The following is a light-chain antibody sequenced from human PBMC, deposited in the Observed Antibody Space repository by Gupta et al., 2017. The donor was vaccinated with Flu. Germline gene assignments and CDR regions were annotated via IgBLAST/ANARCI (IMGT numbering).Light chain of an antibody. Sequence: TRSLSPGERATLSCRASQSGSSKYLVWYQQKPGQAPRLLIYGASNRAAGISDRFSGSGSGTDFTLTISRLEPEDFGVYYCQLYDTSPRFTFGPGTTVDLK. CDR1: QSGSSKY. V-gene: IGKV3-20*01. J-gene: IGKJ3*01. CDR2: GAS. CDR3: QLYDTSPRFT.